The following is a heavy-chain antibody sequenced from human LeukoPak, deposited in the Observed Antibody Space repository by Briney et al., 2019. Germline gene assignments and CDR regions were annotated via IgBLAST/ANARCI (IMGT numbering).Heavy chain of an antibody. D-gene: IGHD4-17*01. CDR1: GFTFSSYS. CDR3: ARDPEGGYGDRAVDY. J-gene: IGHJ4*02. CDR2: ISSSSSYI. V-gene: IGHV3-21*01. Sequence: GGSLRLSCAASGFTFSSYSMNWVRQAPGKGLEWVSSISSSSSYIYYADSVKGRFTISRGNAKNSLYLQMNSLRAEDTAVYYCARDPEGGYGDRAVDYWGQGTLVTVSS.